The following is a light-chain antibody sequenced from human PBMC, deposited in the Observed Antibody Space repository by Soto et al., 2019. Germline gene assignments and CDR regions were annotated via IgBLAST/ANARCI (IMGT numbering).Light chain of an antibody. CDR2: GAS. CDR1: QTISSW. J-gene: IGKJ1*01. V-gene: IGKV1-6*01. Sequence: PSTLSGSVGDRVTITCRASQTISSWLAWHQQSPGKAPKVLIVGASTLQSGVPSRFSGSGSGTDFTLTISSLQPEDSATYYCLQDFSYPRTFGQGTKVDIK. CDR3: LQDFSYPRT.